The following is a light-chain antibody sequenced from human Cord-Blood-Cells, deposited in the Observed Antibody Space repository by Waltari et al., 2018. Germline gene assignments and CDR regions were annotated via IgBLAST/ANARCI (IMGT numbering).Light chain of an antibody. CDR3: QQRSNWPPLT. J-gene: IGKJ4*01. CDR1: QSVSSY. CDR2: DPS. V-gene: IGKV3-11*01. Sequence: ELVLTQSPATLSLSPGERATLSCRASQSVSSYLAWYQQNPGKAPRLLINDPSNRPTGIPARFSGTWSGTDFTLTISSLEPEDFAVYYCQQRSNWPPLTFGGGTKVEIK.